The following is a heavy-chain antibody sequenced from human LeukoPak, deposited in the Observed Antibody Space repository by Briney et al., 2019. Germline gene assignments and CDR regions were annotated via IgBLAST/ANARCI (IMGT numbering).Heavy chain of an antibody. V-gene: IGHV1-2*06. J-gene: IGHJ6*03. D-gene: IGHD5-18*01. CDR3: ARGERQLFYYYYYMDV. CDR2: INPNSGGT. Sequence: ASVKVSCKASGYTFTGYYMHWVRQAPGQGLEWMGRINPNSGGTNYAQKFQGRVTMTRDTSISTAYMELSRLRSDDTAVYYCARGERQLFYYYYYMDVRGKGTTVTVSS. CDR1: GYTFTGYY.